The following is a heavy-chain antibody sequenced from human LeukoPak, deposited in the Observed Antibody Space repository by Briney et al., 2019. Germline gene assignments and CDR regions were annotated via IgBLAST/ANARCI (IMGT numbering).Heavy chain of an antibody. CDR2: IDYSGSS. J-gene: IGHJ4*02. CDR1: GGSISNYY. D-gene: IGHD5-18*01. V-gene: IGHV4-59*01. Sequence: SETPSLTCTVSGGSISNYYWSWIRQPPGKGLEWIGFIDYSGSSNYNPSFKSRVTMSVDTSRNQFSLKLSSVTAADTAIYYCARGRGYSFGCDFWGQGTLVTVSS. CDR3: ARGRGYSFGCDF.